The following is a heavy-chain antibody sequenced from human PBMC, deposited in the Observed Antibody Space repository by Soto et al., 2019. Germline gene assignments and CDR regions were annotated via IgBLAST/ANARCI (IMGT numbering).Heavy chain of an antibody. CDR2: IIPIFGTA. V-gene: IGHV1-69*13. J-gene: IGHJ4*02. D-gene: IGHD6-19*01. CDR3: ASKGLSSGPQAY. Sequence: PVKVSCKASVYTFSVDLSSWGLHAPGQGLEWMGGIIPIFGTANYAQKFQGRVTITADESTSTAYMELSSLRSEDTAVYYCASKGLSSGPQAYWGKGTPVPVSS. CDR1: VYTFSVDL.